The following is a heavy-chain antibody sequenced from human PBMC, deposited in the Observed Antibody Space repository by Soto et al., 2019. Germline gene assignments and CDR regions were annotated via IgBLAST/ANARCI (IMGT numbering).Heavy chain of an antibody. V-gene: IGHV3-23*01. J-gene: IGHJ4*02. CDR1: GFTFSSYA. Sequence: PGGSLRLSCAASGFTFSSYAMSWVRQAPGKGLEWDSAISGSGGSTYYADSVKGRFTISRDNSKNTLYLQMNSLRAEDTAVYYCAKDLSLYYYGSGSSVLDYWGQGTLVTVSS. CDR2: ISGSGGST. CDR3: AKDLSLYYYGSGSSVLDY. D-gene: IGHD3-10*01.